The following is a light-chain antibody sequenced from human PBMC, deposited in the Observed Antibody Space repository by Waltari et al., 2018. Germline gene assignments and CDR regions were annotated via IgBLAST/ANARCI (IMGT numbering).Light chain of an antibody. V-gene: IGKV1-12*01. CDR2: ATS. Sequence: DIQMTQSPPSVSASVGDRVTITCRASQGIRSWLSWYQQKPGKAPKLLIYATSNLQSGVPSRFSGSGSGTEFTLTISSLQPEDVATCYCQEANSFPLTFGGGTKVEI. CDR1: QGIRSW. J-gene: IGKJ4*01. CDR3: QEANSFPLT.